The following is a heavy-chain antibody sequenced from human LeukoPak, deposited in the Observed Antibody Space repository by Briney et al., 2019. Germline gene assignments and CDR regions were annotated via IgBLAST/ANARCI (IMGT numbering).Heavy chain of an antibody. CDR1: GFTFSSYS. J-gene: IGHJ4*02. CDR3: ARVDSSGWSDY. Sequence: GGSLRLSCAASGFTFSSYSMNWVRQAPGKGLEWVSSISSSSSYIYYADSVKGRFTISRDNAKNSLYLQMNSLRAEGTAVYYCARVDSSGWSDYWGQGTLVTVSS. V-gene: IGHV3-21*01. D-gene: IGHD6-19*01. CDR2: ISSSSSYI.